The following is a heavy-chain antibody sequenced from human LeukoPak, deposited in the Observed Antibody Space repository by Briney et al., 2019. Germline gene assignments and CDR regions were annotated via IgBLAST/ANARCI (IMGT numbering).Heavy chain of an antibody. Sequence: SETLSLTCTVSGGSISSGGYYWSWICQHPGKGLEWIGYIYYSGSTYYNPSLKSRVTISVDTSKNQFSLKLSSVTAADTAVYYCARDERYCTNGVCYSYYGMDVWGQGTTVTVSS. V-gene: IGHV4-31*03. CDR3: ARDERYCTNGVCYSYYGMDV. CDR2: IYYSGST. CDR1: GGSISSGGYY. J-gene: IGHJ6*02. D-gene: IGHD2-8*01.